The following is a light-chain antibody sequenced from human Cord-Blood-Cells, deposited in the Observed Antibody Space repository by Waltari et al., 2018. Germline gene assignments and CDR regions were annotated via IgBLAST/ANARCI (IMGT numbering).Light chain of an antibody. CDR2: WAS. Sequence: EIVLTQSPGTLSLSPGERATLSCRASQSVSSSYLAWYQQKPGQPPNLLIYWASTRESGVPDRFSGSGSGTDFTLTISSLQAEDVAVYYCQQYYSTPLTFGQGTKVEIK. CDR1: QSVSSSY. V-gene: IGKV4-1*01. CDR3: QQYYSTPLT. J-gene: IGKJ1*01.